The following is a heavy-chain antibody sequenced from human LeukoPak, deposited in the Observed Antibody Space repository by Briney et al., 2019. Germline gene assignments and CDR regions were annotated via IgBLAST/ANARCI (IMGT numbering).Heavy chain of an antibody. J-gene: IGHJ6*02. CDR2: ISGSGGST. V-gene: IGHV3-23*01. Sequence: GGSLRLSCAASGFTFSSYAMSWVRQAPGKGLEWVSAISGSGGSTYYADSVKGRFTISRDNSKNTLYLQMNSLRAEDTAVYYCAKDRSSGGYYYYYGMDVWGQGNTVTVSS. CDR3: AKDRSSGGYYYYYGMDV. D-gene: IGHD2-15*01. CDR1: GFTFSSYA.